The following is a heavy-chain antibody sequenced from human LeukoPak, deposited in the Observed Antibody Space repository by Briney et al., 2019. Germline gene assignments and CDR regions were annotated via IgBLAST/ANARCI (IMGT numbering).Heavy chain of an antibody. CDR2: ISSSSSYI. V-gene: IGHV3-21*01. CDR1: GFTFSSYS. D-gene: IGHD6-13*01. J-gene: IGHJ4*02. Sequence: GGSLRLSCAASGFTFSSYSMNWVRQAPGKGLEWVSSISSSSSYIYYADSVKGRFTISRDNAKNSLYLQMSSLRAEDTAVYYCARDRRKGQLTDWGQGTLVTVSS. CDR3: ARDRRKGQLTD.